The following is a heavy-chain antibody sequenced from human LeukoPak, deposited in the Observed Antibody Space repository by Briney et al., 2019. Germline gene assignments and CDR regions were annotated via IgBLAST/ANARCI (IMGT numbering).Heavy chain of an antibody. J-gene: IGHJ4*02. CDR2: INHSGST. Sequence: SETLSLTCAVYGGSFSGYYWSWIRQPPGKGLEWIGEINHSGSTNYNPSLKSRVTISVDTSKNQCSLKLSSVTAADTAVYYCARERPRWLQLTYYFDYWGQGTLVTVSS. V-gene: IGHV4-34*01. CDR3: ARERPRWLQLTYYFDY. CDR1: GGSFSGYY. D-gene: IGHD5-24*01.